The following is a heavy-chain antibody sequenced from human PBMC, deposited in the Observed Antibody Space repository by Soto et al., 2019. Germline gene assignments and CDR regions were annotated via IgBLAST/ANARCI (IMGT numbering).Heavy chain of an antibody. J-gene: IGHJ4*02. CDR2: ISVSGGTT. Sequence: PGGSLRLSCAASGFTFSSFAMCWVRQAPGKGLEWVSSISVSGGTTYYADSVKGRFTISRDNSKNTLNLQMNRLRVEDTAVYYCEKDGYSITRNKQLDYWGQGTLVTVSS. CDR1: GFTFSSFA. CDR3: EKDGYSITRNKQLDY. V-gene: IGHV3-23*01. D-gene: IGHD2-2*01.